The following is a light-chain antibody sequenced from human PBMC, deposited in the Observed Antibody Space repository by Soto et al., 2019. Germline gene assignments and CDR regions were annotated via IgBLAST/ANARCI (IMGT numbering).Light chain of an antibody. J-gene: IGKJ4*01. CDR2: AAS. Sequence: DIQLTQSPSFLSASVGDRVTITCRASQDISSYLAWYQQKPGKAPKLLIYAASTLQSGVPSRFSGSGSGTEFTLTISSLQTEDFATYYCQHLNTYPLTFGGGTKVEIK. V-gene: IGKV1-9*01. CDR3: QHLNTYPLT. CDR1: QDISSY.